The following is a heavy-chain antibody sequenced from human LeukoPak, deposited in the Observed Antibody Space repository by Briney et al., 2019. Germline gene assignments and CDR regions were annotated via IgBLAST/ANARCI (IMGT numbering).Heavy chain of an antibody. D-gene: IGHD3-3*01. CDR2: IYYSGST. CDR3: ARVLVGGAVLRFLEWLPSYDYYYYMDV. J-gene: IGHJ6*03. CDR1: GGSISSGGYY. Sequence: PSETLSLTCTVSGGSISSGGYYWSWIRQHPGKGLEWIGYIYYSGSTYYNPSLKSRVTISVDTSKNQFSLKLSSVTAADTAVYYCARVLVGGAVLRFLEWLPSYDYYYYMDVWGKGTTVTVSS. V-gene: IGHV4-31*03.